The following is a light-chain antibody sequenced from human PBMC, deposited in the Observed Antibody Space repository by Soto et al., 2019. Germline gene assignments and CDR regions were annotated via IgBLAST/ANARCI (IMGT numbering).Light chain of an antibody. Sequence: QSALTQPRSVSGSPGQSVTISCTGTSSDVGGYNYVSWYQQHPGRAPRVMIYDVQTRPSGVPDRVSGSKSGNTAALTISELQAEYEGDYYCCSYAGDYTFVFGTGTKLTVL. J-gene: IGLJ1*01. CDR3: CSYAGDYTFV. CDR2: DVQ. CDR1: SSDVGGYNY. V-gene: IGLV2-11*01.